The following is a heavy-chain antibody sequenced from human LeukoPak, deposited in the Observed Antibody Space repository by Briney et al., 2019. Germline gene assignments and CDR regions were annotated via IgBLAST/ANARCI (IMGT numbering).Heavy chain of an antibody. J-gene: IGHJ4*02. Sequence: GGSLRLSCAASGFTVSSNYMSWVRQAPGKGLEWVSVIYSGGSTYYADSVKGRFTISRDDSKNTLYLQMNSLRAEDTAVYYCAKPPMVRGVITHFDYWGQGTLVTVSS. CDR1: GFTVSSNY. D-gene: IGHD3-10*01. V-gene: IGHV3-66*04. CDR2: IYSGGST. CDR3: AKPPMVRGVITHFDY.